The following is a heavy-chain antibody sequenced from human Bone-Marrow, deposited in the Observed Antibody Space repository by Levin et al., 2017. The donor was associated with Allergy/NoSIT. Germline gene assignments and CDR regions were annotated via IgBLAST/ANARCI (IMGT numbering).Heavy chain of an antibody. D-gene: IGHD3-10*01. CDR2: IYSGGST. J-gene: IGHJ4*02. CDR1: GLTVSSNY. V-gene: IGHV3-53*01. Sequence: PGESLKISCAASGLTVSSNYMSWVRQAPGKGPEWVSVIYSGGSTYYADSVKGRFTISRDNSKNTLYLQMNSLRAEDTAVYYCARGWFGELLSHWGQGTLVTVSS. CDR3: ARGWFGELLSH.